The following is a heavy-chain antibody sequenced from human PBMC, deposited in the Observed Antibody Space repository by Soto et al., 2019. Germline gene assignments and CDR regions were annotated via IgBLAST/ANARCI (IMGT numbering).Heavy chain of an antibody. D-gene: IGHD4-17*01. J-gene: IGHJ6*02. CDR3: ARRSTTGTTRYYGMDG. CDR2: IIPIFGTA. Sequence: QVQLVQSGAEVKKPGSSVKVSCKASGGTFSSYAISWVRQAPGQGLEWMGGIIPIFGTANYAQKFQGRVTINADESTSTAYMELSSLRSEDTAVDYWARRSTTGTTRYYGMDGWGQGTTVTVSS. V-gene: IGHV1-69*01. CDR1: GGTFSSYA.